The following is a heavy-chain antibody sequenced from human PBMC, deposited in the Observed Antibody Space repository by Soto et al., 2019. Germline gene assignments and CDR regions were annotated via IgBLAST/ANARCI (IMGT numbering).Heavy chain of an antibody. CDR2: IYWDDDK. V-gene: IGHV2-5*02. J-gene: IGHJ4*02. CDR3: AHTVYYYDSSGYYFDY. D-gene: IGHD3-22*01. CDR1: GFSLSTSGVG. Sequence: SGPTLVKPTQTLTLTCTFSGFSLSTSGVGVGWIRQPPGKALEWLALIYWDDDKRYSPSLKSRLTITKDTSKNQVVLTMTNMDPVDTATYYCAHTVYYYDSSGYYFDYWGQGTLVTVSS.